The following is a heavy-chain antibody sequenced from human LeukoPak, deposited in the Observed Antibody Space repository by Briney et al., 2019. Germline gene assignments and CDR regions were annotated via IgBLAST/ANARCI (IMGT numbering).Heavy chain of an antibody. CDR1: GYTFTSYD. D-gene: IGHD2-21*02. Sequence: GASVKVSCTASGYTFTSYDINWVRQATGQGLEWMGWMNPNSGNTGYAQKVQGRVTMTRNTSISTAYMELSSLRSEDTAVYYCARKVTAIRGDWFDPWGQGTLVTVSS. J-gene: IGHJ5*02. V-gene: IGHV1-8*01. CDR3: ARKVTAIRGDWFDP. CDR2: MNPNSGNT.